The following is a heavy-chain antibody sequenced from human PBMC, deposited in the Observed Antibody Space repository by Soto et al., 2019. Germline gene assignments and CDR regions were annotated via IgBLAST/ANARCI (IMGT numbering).Heavy chain of an antibody. CDR3: ARVLRFSGSGYHGY. J-gene: IGHJ4*02. Sequence: GASVKVSCKASGYTFTSYAMHWVRQAPGQRLEWMGWINAGNGNTKYSQKFQGRVTITRDTSASTAYMELSSLRSEDTAVYYCARVLRFSGSGYHGYWGQGTLVTVSS. V-gene: IGHV1-3*01. CDR1: GYTFTSYA. D-gene: IGHD3-22*01. CDR2: INAGNGNT.